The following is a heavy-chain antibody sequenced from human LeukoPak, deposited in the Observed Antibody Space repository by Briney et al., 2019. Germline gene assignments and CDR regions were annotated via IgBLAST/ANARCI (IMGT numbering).Heavy chain of an antibody. V-gene: IGHV1-58*02. CDR2: IVVGSGNT. Sequence: ASVKVSCKASGFTFTSSAMQWVRQARGQRLEWIGWIVVGSGNTNYAQKFQERVTITRDMSTSAAYMELSSLRSEDTAVYYCAAAKYSGSYWRWGQGTLVTVSS. CDR1: GFTFTSSA. CDR3: AAAKYSGSYWR. D-gene: IGHD1-26*01. J-gene: IGHJ4*02.